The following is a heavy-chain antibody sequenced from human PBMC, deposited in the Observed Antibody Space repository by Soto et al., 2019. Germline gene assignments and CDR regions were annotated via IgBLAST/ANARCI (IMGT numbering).Heavy chain of an antibody. V-gene: IGHV3-33*01. CDR1: GFTFSSYG. CDR2: IWYDGSNK. D-gene: IGHD6-13*01. J-gene: IGHJ6*02. Sequence: GGSLRLSCAASGFTFSSYGMHWVRQAPGKGLEWVAVIWYDGSNKYYADSVKGRFTISRDNSKNTLYLQMNSLRAEDTAVYYCARAFSIAAAGAYGMDVWGQGTTVTVSS. CDR3: ARAFSIAAAGAYGMDV.